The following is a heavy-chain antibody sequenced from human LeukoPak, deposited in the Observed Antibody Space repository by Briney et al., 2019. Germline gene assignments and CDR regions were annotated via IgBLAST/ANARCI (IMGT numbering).Heavy chain of an antibody. CDR2: INPNSGGT. CDR3: AREGMELQGRGDY. J-gene: IGHJ4*02. Sequence: ASVKVSCKASGYTFTGYYMHWVRQAPGQGLEWMGWINPNSGGTNYAQKFQGRVTMTRDTSTSTVYMELSSLRSEDTAVYYCAREGMELQGRGDYWGQGTLVTVSS. CDR1: GYTFTGYY. V-gene: IGHV1-2*02. D-gene: IGHD1-26*01.